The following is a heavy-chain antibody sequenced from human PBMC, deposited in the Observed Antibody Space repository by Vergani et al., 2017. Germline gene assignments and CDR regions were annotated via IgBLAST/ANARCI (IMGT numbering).Heavy chain of an antibody. D-gene: IGHD2-8*01. CDR2: TSSGGDTM. CDR1: GFTFSGYY. Sequence: QVQLVESGGGLVKPGGSLRLSCAASGFTFSGYYMTWIRQSPGKGLEWVSHTSSGGDTMYYADSVKGRFIISRDNTNNSLFLQLRSLRAEDAAVYYCARDCTSGGCPDNYGMDVWGQGATVTVSS. CDR3: ARDCTSGGCPDNYGMDV. J-gene: IGHJ6*02. V-gene: IGHV3-11*04.